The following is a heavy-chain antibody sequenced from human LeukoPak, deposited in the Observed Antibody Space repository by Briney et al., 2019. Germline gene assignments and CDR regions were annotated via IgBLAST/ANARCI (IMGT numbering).Heavy chain of an antibody. Sequence: PGGSLRLSCAASGFTFSSYSMNWVRQAPGKGLEWVSSISSSSSYIYYADSVKGRFTISRDNAKNSLYLQMNSLRAEDTSVFHAESGIRYCTNGVCHGSDYWGQGTLVTVSS. CDR1: GFTFSSYS. CDR2: ISSSSSYI. CDR3: ESGIRYCTNGVCHGSDY. V-gene: IGHV3-21*01. D-gene: IGHD2-8*01. J-gene: IGHJ4*02.